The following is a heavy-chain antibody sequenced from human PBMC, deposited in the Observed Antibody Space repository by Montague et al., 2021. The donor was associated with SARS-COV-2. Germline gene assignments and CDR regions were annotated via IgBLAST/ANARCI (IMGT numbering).Heavy chain of an antibody. CDR3: ARGMHYYDSSGYYFDY. CDR1: GGSISSYY. D-gene: IGHD3-22*01. J-gene: IGHJ4*02. CDR2: IYYSGRT. V-gene: IGHV4-59*01. Sequence: SETLSLTCTVSGGSISSYYWSWIRQPPGKGLEWIGYIYYSGRTNXKPSLKSRVTISVDTSKNQFSLKLSSVTAADTAVYYCARGMHYYDSSGYYFDYWGQGTLVTVSS.